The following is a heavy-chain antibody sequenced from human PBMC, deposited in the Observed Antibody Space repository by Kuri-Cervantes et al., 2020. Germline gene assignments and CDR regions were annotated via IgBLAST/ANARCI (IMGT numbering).Heavy chain of an antibody. Sequence: SETLSLTCAVSGYSISSGYYWGWIRQPPGKGLESIGIIPYTGRTCNNPSLKSRVAVSVDTSKTQFSLKVTSVAAADTAVYYCARIRPGSGYYQYFDYWGQGTLVTVSS. CDR2: IPYTGRT. J-gene: IGHJ4*02. D-gene: IGHD3-22*01. V-gene: IGHV4-38-2*01. CDR1: GYSISSGYY. CDR3: ARIRPGSGYYQYFDY.